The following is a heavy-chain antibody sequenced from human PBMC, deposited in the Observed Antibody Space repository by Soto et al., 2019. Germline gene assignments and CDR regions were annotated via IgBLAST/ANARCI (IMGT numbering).Heavy chain of an antibody. CDR1: GFTFSSYS. J-gene: IGHJ6*03. CDR2: ISSSSSTI. CDR3: ARVIVVPAAMWADYYYYYYMDV. D-gene: IGHD2-2*01. V-gene: IGHV3-48*01. Sequence: GGSLRLSCAASGFTFSSYSMNWVRQAPGKGLEWVSYISSSSSTIYYADSVKGRFTISRDNAKNSLYLQMNSLRAEDTAVYYCARVIVVPAAMWADYYYYYYMDVWGKGTTVTVSS.